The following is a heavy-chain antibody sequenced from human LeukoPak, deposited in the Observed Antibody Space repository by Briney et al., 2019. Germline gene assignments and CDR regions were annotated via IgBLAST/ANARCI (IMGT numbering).Heavy chain of an antibody. D-gene: IGHD1-26*01. CDR2: MFSSGSR. CDR1: GGSVRGSY. Sequence: SETLSLTCTDSGGSVRGSYWSWIRQPAGKGLEWIGRMFSSGSRDYNPSLKRRVTMSIETSKNQLSLKLTSVTAADTAIYYCARGTVGRGYFDFWGQGTLVIVSS. V-gene: IGHV4-4*07. J-gene: IGHJ4*02. CDR3: ARGTVGRGYFDF.